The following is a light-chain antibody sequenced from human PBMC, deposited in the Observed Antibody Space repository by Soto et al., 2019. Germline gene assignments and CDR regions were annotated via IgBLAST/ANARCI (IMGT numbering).Light chain of an antibody. Sequence: QFVLTQPASVSGSPGQSITISCTGTSSYVGDYNYVSWYQQHPGKAPKLMIFDVSNRPSGVSNRFSGSKSGNTASLTISGLQAEDEAEYYCSSYTSSSTYVFGTGTKVTVL. CDR2: DVS. CDR3: SSYTSSSTYV. V-gene: IGLV2-14*01. CDR1: SSYVGDYNY. J-gene: IGLJ1*01.